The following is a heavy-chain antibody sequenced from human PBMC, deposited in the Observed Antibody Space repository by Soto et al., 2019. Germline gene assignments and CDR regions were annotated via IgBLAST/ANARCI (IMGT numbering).Heavy chain of an antibody. J-gene: IGHJ4*02. CDR1: GFTFSSHG. CDR2: IWYDGNNK. V-gene: IGHV3-33*01. CDR3: AREKMDTMAYCFDY. D-gene: IGHD5-18*01. Sequence: GGSLRLSCEASGFTFSSHGIHWVRQAPGKGLEWVEVIWYDGNNKEYAASVKGRFTISRDNSKNTLYLQMNSLRVEDTAMYFCAREKMDTMAYCFDYWGQGNMVTVSS.